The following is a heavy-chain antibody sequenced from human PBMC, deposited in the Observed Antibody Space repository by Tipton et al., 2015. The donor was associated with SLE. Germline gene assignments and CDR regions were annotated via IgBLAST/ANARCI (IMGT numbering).Heavy chain of an antibody. J-gene: IGHJ4*02. CDR3: ARGGGSSGYDSAFDY. CDR1: GFTFSSYA. CDR2: ISYDGSNK. Sequence: SLRLSCAASGFTFSSYAMHWVRQAPGKGLEWVAVISYDGSNKYYADSVKGRFTISGDNSKNTLYLQMNSLRAEDTAVYYCARGGGSSGYDSAFDYWGQGTLVPVSS. D-gene: IGHD5-12*01. V-gene: IGHV3-30*04.